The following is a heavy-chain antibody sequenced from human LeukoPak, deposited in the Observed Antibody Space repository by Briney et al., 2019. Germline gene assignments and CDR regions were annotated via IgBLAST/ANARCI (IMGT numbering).Heavy chain of an antibody. CDR3: AAASGDCSGGNCAGY. J-gene: IGHJ4*02. Sequence: SVKVSCKASGGTFSSYAISWVRQAPGQGLEWMGRIIPIFGTANYAQKFQGRVTITTDESTSTAYMELSSLRSEDTAVYYCAAASGDCSGGNCAGYWGQGTLVTVSS. V-gene: IGHV1-69*05. D-gene: IGHD2-15*01. CDR1: GGTFSSYA. CDR2: IIPIFGTA.